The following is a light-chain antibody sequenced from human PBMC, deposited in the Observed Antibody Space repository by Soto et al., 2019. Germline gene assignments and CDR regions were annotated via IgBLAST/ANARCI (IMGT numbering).Light chain of an antibody. CDR2: ATS. J-gene: IGKJ1*01. V-gene: IGKV3-20*01. CDR3: QQYGSSRT. Sequence: EIVLTQSPGTLSLSHGERATLSCRAGQGVSRTYLAWYQPEPVQAPRLLIYATSSRATGIPNRFNGSVSGTDLTLTISRPEPEDFAVYYCQQYGSSRTFSQGTK. CDR1: QGVSRTY.